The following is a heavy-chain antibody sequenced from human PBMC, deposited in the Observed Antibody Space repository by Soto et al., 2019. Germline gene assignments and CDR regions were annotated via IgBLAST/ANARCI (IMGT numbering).Heavy chain of an antibody. D-gene: IGHD2-8*02. CDR3: ARTPNTGWAGVYGMDV. CDR2: IDADSGDT. CDR1: GYTFSDYY. Sequence: QVQLVQSGAEAKKPGASLKVSCKASGYTFSDYYIHWVRQPPGQGLEWMGWIDADSGDTKYAQKLQGWVTMTRDTSFNPAYMEMSRLRSDDTAVSYCARTPNTGWAGVYGMDVWGQGNTVTVSS. V-gene: IGHV1-2*04. J-gene: IGHJ6*02.